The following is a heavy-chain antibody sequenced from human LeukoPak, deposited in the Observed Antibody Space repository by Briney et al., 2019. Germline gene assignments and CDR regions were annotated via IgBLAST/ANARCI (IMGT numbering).Heavy chain of an antibody. J-gene: IGHJ4*02. CDR2: IYTSGST. Sequence: SETLSLTCTVSGGSISSYYWSWIRQPAGKGLEWIGRIYTSGSTNYNPSLKSRVTMSVDTSKNQFSLKLSSVTAADTAVYYCARESKCSSTSCYFHYFDYWGQGTLATVSS. V-gene: IGHV4-4*07. D-gene: IGHD2-2*01. CDR1: GGSISSYY. CDR3: ARESKCSSTSCYFHYFDY.